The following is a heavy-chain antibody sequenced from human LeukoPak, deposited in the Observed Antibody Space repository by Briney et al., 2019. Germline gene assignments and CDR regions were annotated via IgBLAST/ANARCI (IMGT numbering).Heavy chain of an antibody. CDR1: GFTFSDYY. CDR3: AKTGRGSYPRRQYYYYYMDV. V-gene: IGHV3-11*04. CDR2: ISSSGSTI. D-gene: IGHD1-26*01. Sequence: PGGSLRLSCAASGFTFSDYYMSWIRQAPGKGLEWVSYISSSGSTIYYADSVKGRFTISRDNSKNTLYLQMNSLRAEDTAVYYCAKTGRGSYPRRQYYYYYMDVWGKGTTVTISS. J-gene: IGHJ6*03.